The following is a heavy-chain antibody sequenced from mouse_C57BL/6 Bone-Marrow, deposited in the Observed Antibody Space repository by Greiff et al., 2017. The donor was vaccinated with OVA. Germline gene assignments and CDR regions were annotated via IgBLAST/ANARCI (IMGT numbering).Heavy chain of an antibody. CDR1: GFSLSTFGMG. J-gene: IGHJ2*01. Sequence: QVTLKESGPGILQPSQTLSLTCSFSGFSLSTFGMGVGWIRQPSGKGLEWLAHIWWDDDKYYNPALKSRLTISKDTSKNQVFLKIANVDTADTATYYCARIATRPIYYYGSSYAYWGQGTTLTVSS. CDR3: ARIATRPIYYYGSSYAY. V-gene: IGHV8-8*01. D-gene: IGHD1-1*01. CDR2: IWWDDDK.